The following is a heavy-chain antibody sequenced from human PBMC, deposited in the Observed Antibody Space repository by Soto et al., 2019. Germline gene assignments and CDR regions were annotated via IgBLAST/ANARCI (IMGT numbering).Heavy chain of an antibody. CDR3: ARPQGSGWRFNALDF. CDR1: GGTFGRNA. Sequence: ASVKVSCKASGGTFGRNAINWVRQATGQGLEWMGGIIPMFGTANHAQKFRDRIVITADESTNTAYLELNSLRYEDTAIYYCARPQGSGWRFNALDFWGQGTVVTVSS. D-gene: IGHD6-19*01. CDR2: IIPMFGTA. V-gene: IGHV1-69*13. J-gene: IGHJ3*01.